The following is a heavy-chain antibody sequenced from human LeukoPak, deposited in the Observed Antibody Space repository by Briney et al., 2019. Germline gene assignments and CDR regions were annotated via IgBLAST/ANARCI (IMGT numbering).Heavy chain of an antibody. J-gene: IGHJ4*02. Sequence: ASVKVSCKASGYTFTGYYMHWVRQAPGQGLEWMGWINPNSGGTNCAQKFQGRVTMTRDTSISTAYMELSRLRSDDTAVYYCAREGIVVVVAASDYWGQGTLVTVSS. CDR3: AREGIVVVVAASDY. D-gene: IGHD2-15*01. V-gene: IGHV1-2*02. CDR1: GYTFTGYY. CDR2: INPNSGGT.